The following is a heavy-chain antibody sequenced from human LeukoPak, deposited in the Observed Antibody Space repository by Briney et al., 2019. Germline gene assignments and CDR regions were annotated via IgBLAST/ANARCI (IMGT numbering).Heavy chain of an antibody. CDR2: IWYDGSNK. CDR3: ARGLFDSSGYYPDY. CDR1: GFTFGSYG. D-gene: IGHD3-22*01. J-gene: IGHJ4*02. V-gene: IGHV3-33*01. Sequence: GGSLRLSCAASGFTFGSYGMHWVRQAPGKGLEWVAVIWYDGSNKYYADSVKGRFTISRDNSKNTLYLQMNSLRAEDTAVYYCARGLFDSSGYYPDYWGQGTLVTVSS.